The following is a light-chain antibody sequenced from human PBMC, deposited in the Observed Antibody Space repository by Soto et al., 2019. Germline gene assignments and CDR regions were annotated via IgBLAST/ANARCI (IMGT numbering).Light chain of an antibody. J-gene: IGLJ3*02. CDR2: DVT. CDR3: CSFSGTYHWV. CDR1: SSDVGGYNY. V-gene: IGLV2-11*01. Sequence: QSALTQPRSVSGSPGQSVTISCTGTSSDVGGYNYVSWYQQLPGKAPKLMIYDVTKRPSGVPDRFSGSKSGNTASLTISGLQAEXXADYHCCSFSGTYHWVFGGGTKLTVL.